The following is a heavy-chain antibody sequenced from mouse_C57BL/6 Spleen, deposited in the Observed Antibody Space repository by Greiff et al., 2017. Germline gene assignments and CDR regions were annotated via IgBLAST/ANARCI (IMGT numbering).Heavy chain of an antibody. CDR3: ARSGYYYGSSYEGYWYFDV. D-gene: IGHD1-1*01. J-gene: IGHJ1*03. CDR2: IDPSDSYT. Sequence: QVQLQQPGAELVMPGASVKLSCKASGYTFTSYWMHWVKQRPGQGLEWIGEIDPSDSYTNYNQKFKGKSTLTVDKSSSTAYMQLSSLTSEDSAVYYCARSGYYYGSSYEGYWYFDVWGTGTTVTVS. CDR1: GYTFTSYW. V-gene: IGHV1-69*01.